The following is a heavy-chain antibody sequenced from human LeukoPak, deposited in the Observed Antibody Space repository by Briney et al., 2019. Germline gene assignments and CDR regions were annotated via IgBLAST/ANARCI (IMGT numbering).Heavy chain of an antibody. CDR1: GFTFSIYA. CDR3: AREYCDSTTCYKTIDY. Sequence: AGGSLRLPCAASGFTFSIYAMHWVRQAPGKGLEYVSAITGNGGSAYYANSVKGRFTISRDNSKNTLYLQMGSLRAEDMAVYYCAREYCDSTTCYKTIDYWGQGTLVTVSS. CDR2: ITGNGGSA. D-gene: IGHD2-2*02. J-gene: IGHJ4*02. V-gene: IGHV3-64*01.